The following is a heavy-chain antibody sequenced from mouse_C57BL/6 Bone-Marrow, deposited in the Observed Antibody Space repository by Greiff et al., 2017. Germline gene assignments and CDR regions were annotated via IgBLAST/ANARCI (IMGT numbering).Heavy chain of an antibody. D-gene: IGHD1-1*01. J-gene: IGHJ3*01. CDR3: ASEYGSLAY. V-gene: IGHV2-6*01. CDR2: IWGVGST. Sequence: VKLVESGPGLVAPSQSLSITCTVSGFSLTSYGVDWVRQSPGKGLEWLGVIWGVGSTNYNSALKSRLSISKDNSKSQVFLKMNSLQTDDTAMYYCASEYGSLAYWGQGTLVTVSA. CDR1: GFSLTSYG.